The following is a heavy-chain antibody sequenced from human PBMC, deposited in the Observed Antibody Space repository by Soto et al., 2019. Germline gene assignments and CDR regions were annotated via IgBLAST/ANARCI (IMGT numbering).Heavy chain of an antibody. J-gene: IGHJ5*02. CDR3: AREAGIPVAIHGIGP. V-gene: IGHV1-8*02. CDR2: MNPNSGNT. Sequence: ASVTVSCKASGYTFTSYDIHWVRQASGQGLEWMGWMNPNSGNTIYAEKFQGRVTMTRNTSISTAYMELSSLRSEDTAMYYCAREAGIPVAIHGIGPWGQGTLVTVSS. D-gene: IGHD2-2*01. CDR1: GYTFTSYD.